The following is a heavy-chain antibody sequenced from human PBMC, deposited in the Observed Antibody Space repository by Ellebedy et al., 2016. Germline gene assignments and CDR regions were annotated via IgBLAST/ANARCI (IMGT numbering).Heavy chain of an antibody. CDR2: LYPGDSDS. D-gene: IGHD3-3*01. V-gene: IGHV5-51*01. Sequence: GGSLRLSCQVSGFGFTTYWIGWVRQLPGKGLEWMGILYPGDSDSRYSPSFQGQVTFSADKSTNTAYLEWSSLKASDTGLYYCARRVGRSSTMFYFDLWGQGTQVTVSS. CDR3: ARRVGRSSTMFYFDL. CDR1: GFGFTTYW. J-gene: IGHJ4*02.